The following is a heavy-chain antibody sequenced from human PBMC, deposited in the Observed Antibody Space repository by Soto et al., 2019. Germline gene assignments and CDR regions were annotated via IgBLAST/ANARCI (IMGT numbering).Heavy chain of an antibody. Sequence: SETLSLTCSVSGGSISSAGYYWSWIRQHPGKGLEWIGYIHYSGSTYYNPSLESRVTISVDTSKNEFSLNLSSVTAADTAVYYCARFTGMLNSYHYYGLDVLVQGTTVT. CDR1: GGSISSAGYY. CDR2: IHYSGST. V-gene: IGHV4-31*03. D-gene: IGHD3-16*01. CDR3: ARFTGMLNSYHYYGLDV. J-gene: IGHJ6*02.